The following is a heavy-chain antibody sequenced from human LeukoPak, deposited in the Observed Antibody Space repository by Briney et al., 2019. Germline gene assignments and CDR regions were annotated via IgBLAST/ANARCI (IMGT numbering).Heavy chain of an antibody. D-gene: IGHD6-19*01. CDR2: INPSVGIT. Sequence: ASVRVSCKASAYSFTSHYIHWVRQAPGQGLEWMGIINPSVGITCYAQKFQGRVTVTRDTSTSTVYMDLTGLRSEDTAVYYCARDLSTAVADARLTYYFYDGLDVWGQGTTVTVSS. CDR3: ARDLSTAVADARLTYYFYDGLDV. CDR1: AYSFTSHY. V-gene: IGHV1-46*01. J-gene: IGHJ6*02.